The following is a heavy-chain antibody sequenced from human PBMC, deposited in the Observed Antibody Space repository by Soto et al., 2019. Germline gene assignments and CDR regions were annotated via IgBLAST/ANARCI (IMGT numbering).Heavy chain of an antibody. CDR1: GFTFSSYW. J-gene: IGHJ4*02. D-gene: IGHD6-13*01. Sequence: GGSLRLSCAASGFTFSSYWMSWVRQAPGKGLEWVANIKRDGSEKFYVDSVMGRFTISRDNAKNSLYLQMNSLRAEDTAVYYCGASAAAGPYDYWGQGTLVTVSS. CDR3: GASAAAGPYDY. V-gene: IGHV3-7*05. CDR2: IKRDGSEK.